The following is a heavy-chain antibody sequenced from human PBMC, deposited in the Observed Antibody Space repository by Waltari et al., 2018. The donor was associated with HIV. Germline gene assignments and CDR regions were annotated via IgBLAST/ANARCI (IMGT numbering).Heavy chain of an antibody. V-gene: IGHV5-51*01. J-gene: IGHJ5*02. Sequence: EVQLVQSGAEVKKPGASLTISCKGSGYSFTSYWICLVRQIPGTGLEWMGIIYPGDSDTRYSPSFQGQVTISADKSISTAYLQWSSLKASDTAMYYCARQRYCSSTSCYVGEFDPWGQGTLVTVSS. CDR1: GYSFTSYW. D-gene: IGHD2-2*01. CDR2: IYPGDSDT. CDR3: ARQRYCSSTSCYVGEFDP.